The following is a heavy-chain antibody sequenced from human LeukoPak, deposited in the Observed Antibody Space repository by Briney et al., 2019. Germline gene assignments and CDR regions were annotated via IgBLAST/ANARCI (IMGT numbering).Heavy chain of an antibody. V-gene: IGHV1-46*01. J-gene: IGHJ6*03. CDR1: GYTFTSYY. D-gene: IGHD3-10*01. CDR3: ARDPKVVRFGEREPYYYMDV. Sequence: GASVKVSCKASGYTFTSYYMHWVRQAPGQGLEWMGIINPSGGSTSYAQKFQGRVTMTRDTSTSTVYMELSSLRSEDTAVYYCARDPKVVRFGEREPYYYMDVWGKGTTVTISS. CDR2: INPSGGST.